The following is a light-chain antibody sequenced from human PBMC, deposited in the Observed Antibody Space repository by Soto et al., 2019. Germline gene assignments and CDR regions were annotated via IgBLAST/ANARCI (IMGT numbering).Light chain of an antibody. CDR2: EVT. CDR3: SSYTNSTTLVV. CDR1: SGDIGGYNY. J-gene: IGLJ2*01. V-gene: IGLV2-14*01. Sequence: QSALTQPASVSGSPGQSITISCTGTSGDIGGYNYVSWYQQHPGKAPKLLISEVTNRPSGVSNRFSGSKSGNTASLTISGLQAEDEADYYCSSYTNSTTLVVFGGGTKLTVL.